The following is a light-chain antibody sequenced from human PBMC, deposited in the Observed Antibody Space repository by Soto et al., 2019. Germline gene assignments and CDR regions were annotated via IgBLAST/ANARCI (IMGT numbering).Light chain of an antibody. J-gene: IGLJ2*01. V-gene: IGLV2-14*01. Sequence: ALTQPASVSGSPGQSITISCTGTSSDVGGYNYVSWYQQQLGKDPKLMIYNVSDRPSRDSNSFYGSKSGNTASLTISGLQAEDEADYYGSSYISTSTHGVFGGGTKVTVL. CDR1: SSDVGGYNY. CDR2: NVS. CDR3: SSYISTSTHGV.